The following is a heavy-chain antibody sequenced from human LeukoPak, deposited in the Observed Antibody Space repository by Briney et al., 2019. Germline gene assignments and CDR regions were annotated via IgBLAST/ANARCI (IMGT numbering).Heavy chain of an antibody. Sequence: PGGSLRLSCAASGFTFSSYAMSWVRQAPGKGLEWVSGISDSGGSTYYADSVKGRFTISRDNSKNTLYLQMNSLRAEDTAVYYCAKGHVSYYYYGMDVWGQGTTVTVSS. CDR3: AKGHVSYYYYGMDV. CDR1: GFTFSSYA. J-gene: IGHJ6*02. V-gene: IGHV3-23*01. D-gene: IGHD3-16*01. CDR2: ISDSGGST.